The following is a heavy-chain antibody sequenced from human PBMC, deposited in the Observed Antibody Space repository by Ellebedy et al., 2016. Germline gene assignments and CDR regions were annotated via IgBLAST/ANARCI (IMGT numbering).Heavy chain of an antibody. CDR1: GFTFSNAW. CDR2: IRSKTDGGTT. V-gene: IGHV3-15*01. D-gene: IGHD6-19*01. Sequence: GGSLRLXXAASGFTFSNAWMSWVRQASGRGLEWVGRIRSKTDGGTTDYATFVKGRFTISRDDSKNTVYLQMNSLKTEDTAVYYCSTVDGRGAVTGWGQGTLVTVSS. J-gene: IGHJ4*02. CDR3: STVDGRGAVTG.